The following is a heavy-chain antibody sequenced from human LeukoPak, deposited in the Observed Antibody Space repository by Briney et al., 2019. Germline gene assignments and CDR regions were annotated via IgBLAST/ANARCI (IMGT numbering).Heavy chain of an antibody. J-gene: IGHJ4*02. CDR3: ARDNYYDSSGLLDY. CDR2: ISAYNGNT. CDR1: GYTFTSYG. Sequence: ASVKVSCKGSGYTFTSYGISGVGQAPGQGGEGMGWISAYNGNTNYAQKLQGRVTMTTDTSTSTAYMQLRSLRSDDTAVYYCARDNYYDSSGLLDYWGQGTLVTVSS. D-gene: IGHD3-22*01. V-gene: IGHV1-18*01.